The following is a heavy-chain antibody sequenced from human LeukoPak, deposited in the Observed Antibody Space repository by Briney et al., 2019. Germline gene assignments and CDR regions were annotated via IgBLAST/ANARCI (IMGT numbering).Heavy chain of an antibody. CDR3: ASKDSSWYYFDS. CDR2: IYYSGST. CDR1: GGSISGSSYY. J-gene: IGHJ4*02. D-gene: IGHD6-13*01. V-gene: IGHV4-39*01. Sequence: SETLSLTCNVSGGSISGSSYYWAWIRQPPGKGPEWIGSIYYSGSTYYNPSLKSRLTISVDTSKNQFSLKLNSVTAADTVVYYCASKDSSWYYFDSWGQGSLVTVSS.